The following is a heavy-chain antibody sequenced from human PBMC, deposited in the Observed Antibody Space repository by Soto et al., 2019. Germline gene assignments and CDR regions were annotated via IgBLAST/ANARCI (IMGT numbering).Heavy chain of an antibody. J-gene: IGHJ6*03. Sequence: PSQSLSLTCAISGDGVSTNSATWNWIRQSPSRGLEWLGGTCYRSKWYNDYAVSLKSRITINPDTSKSQFSLQLNSVTPEDTAVYYCARTGHEYGAYRSPSDYAATEMWGKETPVNGS. CDR3: ARTGHEYGAYRSPSDYAATEM. D-gene: IGHD4-17*01. CDR1: GDGVSTNSAT. V-gene: IGHV6-1*01. CDR2: TCYRSKWYN.